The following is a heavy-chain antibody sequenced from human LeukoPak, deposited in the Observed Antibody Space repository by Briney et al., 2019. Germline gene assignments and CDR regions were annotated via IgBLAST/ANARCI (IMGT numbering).Heavy chain of an antibody. CDR2: IGGSDNIV. V-gene: IGHV3-11*01. J-gene: IGHJ5*02. D-gene: IGHD6-19*01. CDR3: AREAVAGAFDL. Sequence: PGGSLRLSCATSGFNFHEFYMSWIRQAPGKWLEWVADIGGSDNIVSYGESGRGRFAISRDFATDSLYLQMDSLRAEDTAVYYCAREAVAGAFDLWGQGTLVTVSS. CDR1: GFNFHEFY.